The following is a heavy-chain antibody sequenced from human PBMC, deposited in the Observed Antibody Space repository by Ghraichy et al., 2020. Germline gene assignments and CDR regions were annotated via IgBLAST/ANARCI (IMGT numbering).Heavy chain of an antibody. CDR2: ISGNGVST. Sequence: GESLNISCAASGITFSNYVMTWVRRAPGKGLAWVSTISGNGVSTYYADSVKGRFTVSRDNSKNTLYLQMNSLRAEDTAIYYCAKDPHKVVVSAMALDFWGQGTLVTVSS. V-gene: IGHV3-23*01. J-gene: IGHJ4*01. D-gene: IGHD2-21*01. CDR1: GITFSNYV. CDR3: AKDPHKVVVSAMALDF.